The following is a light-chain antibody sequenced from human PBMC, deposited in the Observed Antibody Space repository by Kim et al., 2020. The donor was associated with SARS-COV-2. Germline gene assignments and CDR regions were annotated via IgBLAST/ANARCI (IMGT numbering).Light chain of an antibody. J-gene: IGLJ2*01. Sequence: QSVLTQPPSVSAAPGQKVTISCSGSRSNTGNNFVSWYQQLPGTAPKLLIYDNDKRPSGIPDRFSGSKSGTSATLGITGLQTGDEADYYCGTWDTSLSAVVFGGGTKVTVL. CDR2: DND. CDR1: RSNTGNNF. CDR3: GTWDTSLSAVV. V-gene: IGLV1-51*01.